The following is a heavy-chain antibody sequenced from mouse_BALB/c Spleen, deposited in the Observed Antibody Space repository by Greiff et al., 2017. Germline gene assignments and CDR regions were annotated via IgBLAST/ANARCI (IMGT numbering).Heavy chain of an antibody. J-gene: IGHJ3*01. Sequence: EVQLVESGGDLVKPGGSLKLSCAASGFTFSSYGMSWVRQTPDKRLEWVATISSGGSYTYYPDSVKGRFTISRDNAKNTLYLQMSSLKSEDTAMYYCPPDEGFAYWGQGTLVTVSA. CDR2: ISSGGSYT. V-gene: IGHV5-6*01. CDR1: GFTFSSYG. CDR3: PPDEGFAY.